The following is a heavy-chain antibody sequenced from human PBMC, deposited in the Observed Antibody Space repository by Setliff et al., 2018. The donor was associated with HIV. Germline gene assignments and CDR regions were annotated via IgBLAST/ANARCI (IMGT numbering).Heavy chain of an antibody. CDR2: INHSGST. CDR1: GGSLNDYY. D-gene: IGHD1-1*01. V-gene: IGHV4-34*01. Sequence: SETLSLTCAVYGGSLNDYYWSWIRLPPGKGLEWIGEINHSGSTNYNPPLKSRVTISVDTSKNQFSLKLTSVTAADTAVYYCARDWNHYFYYMDVWGKGTTVTVSS. J-gene: IGHJ6*03. CDR3: ARDWNHYFYYMDV.